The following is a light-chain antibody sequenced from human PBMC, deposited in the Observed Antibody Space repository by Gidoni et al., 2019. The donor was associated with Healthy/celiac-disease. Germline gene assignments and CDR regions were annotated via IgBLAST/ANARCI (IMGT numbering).Light chain of an antibody. Sequence: DIQMTQSPSSLSASVGDRVTITCRASQSIISYLHWYQQKPGKAPKLLVYAASSLQRGVPSSFSGSGSGPHFALTIISLQPEAFPTPYSQQSYSTPMDTFXQXTKLDIK. J-gene: IGKJ2*01. CDR2: AAS. V-gene: IGKV1-39*01. CDR3: QQSYSTPMDT. CDR1: QSIISY.